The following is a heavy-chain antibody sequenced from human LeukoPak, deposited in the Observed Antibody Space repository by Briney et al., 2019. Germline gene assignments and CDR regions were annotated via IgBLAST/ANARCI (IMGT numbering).Heavy chain of an antibody. V-gene: IGHV1-69*05. D-gene: IGHD1-7*01. Sequence: ASVKVSFKASGGTFSSYAISWVRQAPGQGLEWMGGIITIFGTANYAQKFQGRVTITTDESTSTVYMELSSLRSEDTAVYYCARDRLELHTSYYYYYMDGWGKGTTVTVSS. J-gene: IGHJ6*03. CDR1: GGTFSSYA. CDR3: ARDRLELHTSYYYYYMDG. CDR2: IITIFGTA.